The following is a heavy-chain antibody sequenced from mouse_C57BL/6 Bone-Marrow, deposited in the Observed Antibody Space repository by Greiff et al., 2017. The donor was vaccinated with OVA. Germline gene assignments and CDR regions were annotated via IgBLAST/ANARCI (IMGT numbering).Heavy chain of an antibody. V-gene: IGHV1-82*01. Sequence: LVESGPELVKPGASVKISCKASGYAFSSSWMNWVKQRPGKGLEWIGRIYPGDGDTNYNGKFKGKATLTADKSSSTAYMQLSSLTSEDSAVYFCARFYYDYDVNWYFDVWGTGTTVTVSS. CDR2: IYPGDGDT. CDR3: ARFYYDYDVNWYFDV. D-gene: IGHD2-4*01. CDR1: GYAFSSSW. J-gene: IGHJ1*03.